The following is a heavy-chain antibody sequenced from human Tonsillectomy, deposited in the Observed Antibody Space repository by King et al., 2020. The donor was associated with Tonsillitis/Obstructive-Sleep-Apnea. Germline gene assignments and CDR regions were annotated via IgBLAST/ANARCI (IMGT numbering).Heavy chain of an antibody. CDR3: AKNYGDKVKYWYFDL. CDR1: GFTFDDYA. Sequence: VQLVESGGGLVQPGRSLRLSCAASGFTFDDYAMHWVRQAPGKGLEWVSGITWNSVRIGYADSVKGRFTISRDNAKNSLYLQMNSLRAEDTALYYCAKNYGDKVKYWYFDLWGRGTLVTVSS. CDR2: ITWNSVRI. D-gene: IGHD4-17*01. V-gene: IGHV3-9*01. J-gene: IGHJ2*01.